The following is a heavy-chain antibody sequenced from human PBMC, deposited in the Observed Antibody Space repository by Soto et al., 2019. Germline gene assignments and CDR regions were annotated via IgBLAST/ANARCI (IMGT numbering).Heavy chain of an antibody. CDR2: ISWNSRSI. D-gene: IGHD3-16*01. J-gene: IGHJ6*02. CDR1: GFTFDDYA. CDR3: AKGGGSWNYYAMDV. Sequence: EVQLVESGGGLVQPGRSLRLSCAASGFTFDDYAMHWVRQAPGKGLEWVSGISWNSRSIGYADSVKGRFTISRDNAKNSLYLQMNSLRAEDTALYYCAKGGGSWNYYAMDVWGQGTTVTVSS. V-gene: IGHV3-9*01.